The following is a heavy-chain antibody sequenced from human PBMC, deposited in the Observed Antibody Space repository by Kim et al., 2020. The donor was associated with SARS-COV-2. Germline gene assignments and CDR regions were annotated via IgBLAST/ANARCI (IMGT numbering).Heavy chain of an antibody. CDR2: ISSSSSYT. V-gene: IGHV3-11*03. J-gene: IGHJ4*02. D-gene: IGHD6-13*01. CDR3: ASTIAAAEFYDY. Sequence: GGSLRLSCAASGFTFSDYYMSWIRQAPGKGLEWVSYISSSSSYTNYADSVKGRFTISRDNAKNSLYLQMNSLRAEDTAVYYCASTIAAAEFYDYWGQGTLVTVSS. CDR1: GFTFSDYY.